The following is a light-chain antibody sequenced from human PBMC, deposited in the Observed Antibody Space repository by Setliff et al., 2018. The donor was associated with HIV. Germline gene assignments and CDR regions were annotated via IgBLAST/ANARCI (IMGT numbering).Light chain of an antibody. J-gene: IGKJ4*01. CDR2: TAS. Sequence: DIQMTQSPSSLSASVGDRVTITCRASQSISTYLNWYQQKPGKAPKLLIYTASSLQSGVPSRFSASGSGTDFTLTISSLQPEDFATYYCQQSYSTLFTFGGGTKVDNK. CDR3: QQSYSTLFT. V-gene: IGKV1-39*01. CDR1: QSISTY.